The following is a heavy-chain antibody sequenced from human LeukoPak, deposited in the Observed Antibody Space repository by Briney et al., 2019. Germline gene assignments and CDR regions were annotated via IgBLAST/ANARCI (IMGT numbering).Heavy chain of an antibody. CDR2: INPNSGGT. D-gene: IGHD4-17*01. V-gene: IGHV1-2*02. J-gene: IGHJ4*02. CDR3: ARSAWSGRDTVTFFDY. CDR1: GYTFTGYY. Sequence: ASVKVSCKASGYTFTGYYMHWVRQAPGQGLEWMGWINPNSGGTNYAQKFQGRVTMTRDTSISTAYMELSRLRSDDTAVYYCARSAWSGRDTVTFFDYWGQGTLVTVSS.